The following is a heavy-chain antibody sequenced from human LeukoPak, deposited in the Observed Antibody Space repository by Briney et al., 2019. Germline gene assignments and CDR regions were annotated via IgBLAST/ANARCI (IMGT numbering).Heavy chain of an antibody. J-gene: IGHJ3*02. CDR2: MNPNSGNT. CDR3: ARGLWIQLWLVRDAFDI. D-gene: IGHD5-18*01. V-gene: IGHV1-8*03. CDR1: GYTFTGYY. Sequence: AAVKVSCKSSGYTFTGYYMHWVRQAPGQGLEWMGWMNPNSGNTGYAQKFQGRVTITRNTSISTAYMELRSLSSEDTAVYYCARGLWIQLWLVRDAFDIWGQGTMVTASS.